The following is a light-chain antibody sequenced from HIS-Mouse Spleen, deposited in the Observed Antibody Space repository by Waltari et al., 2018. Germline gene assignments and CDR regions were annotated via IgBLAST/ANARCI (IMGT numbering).Light chain of an antibody. CDR1: SGHSSYA. CDR2: LNSDGSH. Sequence: QLVLTQSPSASASLGASVKLTCTLSSGHSSYAIAWHQQQPEKGPRYLMKLNSDGSHSKGDGFPDRFSGSSSGAERYLTISSLQSEDEADYYCQTWGTGIQVFGGGTKLTFL. J-gene: IGLJ2*01. CDR3: QTWGTGIQV. V-gene: IGLV4-69*01.